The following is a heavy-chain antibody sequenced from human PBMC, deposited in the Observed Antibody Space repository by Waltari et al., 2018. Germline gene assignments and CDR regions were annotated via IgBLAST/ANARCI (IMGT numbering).Heavy chain of an antibody. CDR3: ARGDYAVV. CDR2: IYPGDSNV. CDR1: GFDFATFW. D-gene: IGHD4-17*01. V-gene: IGHV5-51*03. J-gene: IGHJ4*02. Sequence: LVQSGAEVKKPGESLKISCKTSGFDFATFWIAWVRQMPGKGLECVGLIYPGDSNVKYSPSFQGQVTISVDNSIATAYLQWPSLKASDSGLYYCARGDYAVVWGQGTLVTVSS.